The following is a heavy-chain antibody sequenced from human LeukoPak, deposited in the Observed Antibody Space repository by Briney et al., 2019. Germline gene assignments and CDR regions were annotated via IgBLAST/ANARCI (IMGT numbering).Heavy chain of an antibody. CDR3: AKTHCGGGSCENFDP. J-gene: IGHJ5*02. CDR1: GASVSTYF. CDR2: VYASGTT. D-gene: IGHD2-21*01. V-gene: IGHV4-4*07. Sequence: SATLSLTCTVSGASVSTYFWSWIRQPAGKTMEWIGRVYASGTTYYNPSLRSRGTLSIDTSKNQFSLSLNSVTAAATAVYYCAKTHCGGGSCENFDPGGQGIRVTVP.